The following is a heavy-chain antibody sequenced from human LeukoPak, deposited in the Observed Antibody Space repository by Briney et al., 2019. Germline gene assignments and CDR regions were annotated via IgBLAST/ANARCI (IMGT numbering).Heavy chain of an antibody. V-gene: IGHV1-2*02. CDR1: GYTFTGYY. CDR2: INPNSGGT. Sequence: ASVTVSFKASGYTFTGYYMHWVRQAPGQGLEWMGWINPNSGGTNYAQKFQGRVTMTMDTSISTAYMELSRLRSDDTAVYYCARVYYDILTGYYPFDYWGQGTLVTVSS. CDR3: ARVYYDILTGYYPFDY. J-gene: IGHJ4*02. D-gene: IGHD3-9*01.